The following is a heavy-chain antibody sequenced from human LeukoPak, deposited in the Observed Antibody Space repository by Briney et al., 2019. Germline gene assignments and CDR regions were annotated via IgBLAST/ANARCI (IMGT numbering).Heavy chain of an antibody. J-gene: IGHJ4*02. CDR2: ISGSGDST. CDR3: AKDPYRSSWYSFDY. Sequence: GGSLRLSCAASGFTFSSYAISWVRQAPGKGLEWGSTISGSGDSTYYADSVKGRFTISRDNSKNTLFLQMNSLRAEDTAVYYCAKDPYRSSWYSFDYWGQGALVTASS. V-gene: IGHV3-23*01. CDR1: GFTFSSYA. D-gene: IGHD6-13*01.